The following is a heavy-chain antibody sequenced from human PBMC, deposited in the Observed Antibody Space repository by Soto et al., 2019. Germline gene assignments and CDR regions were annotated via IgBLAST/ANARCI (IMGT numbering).Heavy chain of an antibody. D-gene: IGHD3-9*01. V-gene: IGHV3-53*01. CDR1: GFTVSSNY. CDR2: IYSGGST. CDR3: ARDNPYYDILTGYYRVRDAFDS. J-gene: IGHJ3*02. Sequence: GGSLRLSCAASGFTVSSNYMSWVRQAPGKGLEWVSVIYSGGSTYYADSVKGRFTISRDNSKNTLYLQMNSLRAEDTAVYYCARDNPYYDILTGYYRVRDAFDSWGQGTMVTVSS.